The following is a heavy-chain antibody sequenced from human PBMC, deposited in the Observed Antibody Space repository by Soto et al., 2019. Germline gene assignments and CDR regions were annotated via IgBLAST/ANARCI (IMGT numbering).Heavy chain of an antibody. V-gene: IGHV1-69*13. Sequence: SVKVSCKASGGTFNNYALSWVRQAPGQGLEWMGGIIPIFNSANYAQKFQGRVTITADDSTSTAYMELRSLRPDATAVYYCAREVTVARYSFDFWGQGTLVTVSS. D-gene: IGHD5-12*01. CDR1: GGTFNNYA. CDR2: IIPIFNSA. CDR3: AREVTVARYSFDF. J-gene: IGHJ4*02.